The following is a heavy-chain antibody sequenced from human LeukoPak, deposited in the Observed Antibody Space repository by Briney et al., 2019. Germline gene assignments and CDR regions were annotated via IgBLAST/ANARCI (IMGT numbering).Heavy chain of an antibody. Sequence: GGSLRLSCAASGFTFSSYAMSWVRQAPGKGLEWVANIKQDGSEKYYVDSVKGRFTISRDNAKNSVSLQMNSLRVEDTAVYYCARDSGSARGQGTLVTVSS. CDR1: GFTFSSYA. D-gene: IGHD6-19*01. CDR2: IKQDGSEK. CDR3: ARDSGSA. V-gene: IGHV3-7*01. J-gene: IGHJ4*02.